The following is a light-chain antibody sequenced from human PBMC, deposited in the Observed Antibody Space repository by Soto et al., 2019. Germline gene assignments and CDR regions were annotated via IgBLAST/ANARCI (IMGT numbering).Light chain of an antibody. CDR3: CSYTGSTTFVVI. Sequence: QSVLTQPASVSGSPGQSISISCTGSISDVGSYNLVSWYQQHPGKAPKLMISEVSKRPSGVSNRFSGSKSGNTASLTISGLQAEDEADYYCCSYTGSTTFVVIFGGGTTLTVL. CDR2: EVS. CDR1: ISDVGSYNL. J-gene: IGLJ2*01. V-gene: IGLV2-23*02.